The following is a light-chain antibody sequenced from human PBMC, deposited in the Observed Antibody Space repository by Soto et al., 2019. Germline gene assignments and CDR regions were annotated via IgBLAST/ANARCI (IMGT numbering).Light chain of an antibody. CDR1: SSDVGGYNY. J-gene: IGLJ1*01. CDR2: EVS. Sequence: QSALTQPASVSGSPGQSITISCTGTSSDVGGYNYVAWYQQQPGKAPKLMIYEVSNRPSGVSNRFSGSKSGNTASLTISGLQAEDEADYYCSSYTSSSIDYVFGTGTKVTV. V-gene: IGLV2-14*01. CDR3: SSYTSSSIDYV.